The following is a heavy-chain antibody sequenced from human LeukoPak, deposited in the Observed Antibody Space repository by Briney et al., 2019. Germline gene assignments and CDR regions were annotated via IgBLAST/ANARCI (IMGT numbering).Heavy chain of an antibody. CDR2: ISYSGST. D-gene: IGHD1-26*01. J-gene: IGHJ4*02. CDR3: ARLQRDSGSYPGFDY. CDR1: GGSISSRSYF. Sequence: SETLSLTCTVSGGSISSRSYFWGWIRQPPGKGLEWIGSISYSGSTYYNPSLRSRVTIFVDTSKNQFSLKLSSVTAADTAVCYCARLQRDSGSYPGFDYWGQGTLVTVSS. V-gene: IGHV4-39*01.